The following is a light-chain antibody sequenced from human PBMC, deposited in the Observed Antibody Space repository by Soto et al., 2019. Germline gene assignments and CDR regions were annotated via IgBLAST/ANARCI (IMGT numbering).Light chain of an antibody. CDR3: QQYGGSPLT. CDR2: GAS. CDR1: QSVSSTY. V-gene: IGKV3-20*01. J-gene: IGKJ4*01. Sequence: EAVLTQSPGTLSLSPGERATLSCRASQSVSSTYLAWYQQKPGQAPRLLIYGASNRATGIPDRFSGSGSGTDFTLTISRLEPEDFAVYYCQQYGGSPLTFGGGTKVHIK.